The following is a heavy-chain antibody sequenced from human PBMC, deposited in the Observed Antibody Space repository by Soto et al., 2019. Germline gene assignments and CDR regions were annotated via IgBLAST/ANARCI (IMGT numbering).Heavy chain of an antibody. CDR1: GGSVSSGAYY. CDR2: IYYNGST. J-gene: IGHJ5*02. CDR3: ARWRDDYNDQNWFDP. Sequence: VQLQESGPGLVKPSETLSLTCTVSGGSVSSGAYYWNWIRQPPGKGLEWIGYIYYNGSTTYNPSLKSRVTISVDTSKNQFSLRLSSVTAADTAVYYCARWRDDYNDQNWFDPWGQGTLVIVSS. D-gene: IGHD4-4*01. V-gene: IGHV4-61*08.